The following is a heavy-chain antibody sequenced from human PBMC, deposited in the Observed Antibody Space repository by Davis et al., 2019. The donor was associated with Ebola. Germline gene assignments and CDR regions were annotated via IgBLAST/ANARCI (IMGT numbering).Heavy chain of an antibody. V-gene: IGHV4-34*01. CDR3: ARHRHYGMDV. CDR1: GGSFSDYY. CDR2: INHSGST. Sequence: SETLSLTCAGYGGSFSDYYWTWIRQPPGKGLEWIGEINHSGSTKSNPSLKSRVTISVDTSKNQFSLRLSSVTAADTAVYYCARHRHYGMDVWGQGTTVTVSS. J-gene: IGHJ6*02.